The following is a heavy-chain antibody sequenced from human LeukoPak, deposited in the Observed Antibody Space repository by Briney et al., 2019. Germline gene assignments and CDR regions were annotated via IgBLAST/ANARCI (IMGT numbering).Heavy chain of an antibody. CDR2: SSSTGSTI. D-gene: IGHD1-26*01. J-gene: IGHJ4*02. V-gene: IGHV3-48*03. CDR1: GFTFSSYE. Sequence: GGSLRLSCAAAGFTFSSYEMHWVRQAPGKGLEWVSYSSSTGSTIYYADSVKGRFAISRDNAKNSLYLQMNSLKAEDTAVYYCAREGDYYFDYWGQGTLVTVSS. CDR3: AREGDYYFDY.